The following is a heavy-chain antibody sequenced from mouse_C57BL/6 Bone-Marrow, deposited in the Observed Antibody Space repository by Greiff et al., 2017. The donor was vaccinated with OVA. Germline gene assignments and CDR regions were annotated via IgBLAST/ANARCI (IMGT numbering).Heavy chain of an antibody. CDR1: GYSITSGYY. CDR2: ISYDGSN. J-gene: IGHJ4*01. Sequence: DVKLQESGPGLVKPSQSLSLTCSVTGYSITSGYYWNWIRQFPGNKLEWMGYISYDGSNNYNPSLKNRISITRDTSKNQFFLKLKSVTTEETAPYYCATMDYWGQGTSVTVSP. CDR3: ATMDY. V-gene: IGHV3-6*01.